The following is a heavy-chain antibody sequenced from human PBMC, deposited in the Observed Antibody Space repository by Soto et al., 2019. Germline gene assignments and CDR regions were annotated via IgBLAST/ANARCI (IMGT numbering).Heavy chain of an antibody. D-gene: IGHD5-12*01. CDR2: IFSGGST. Sequence: EVQLVESGGGLIQAGGSLRLSCAASGFTVRSNYMSWVRQAPGKGLEWVSVIFSGGSTYYADSVKDRFTISRDNSKNMVYLQMNSLRCEDTAVYYCARERASKWPPDAFDVWGQGTMGTVS. V-gene: IGHV3-53*01. J-gene: IGHJ3*01. CDR3: ARERASKWPPDAFDV. CDR1: GFTVRSNY.